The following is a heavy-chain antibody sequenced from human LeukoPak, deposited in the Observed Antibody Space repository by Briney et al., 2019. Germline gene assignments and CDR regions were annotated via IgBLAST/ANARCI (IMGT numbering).Heavy chain of an antibody. CDR3: ARELGYEEAFDI. V-gene: IGHV4-59*01. J-gene: IGHJ3*02. D-gene: IGHD5-12*01. Sequence: SETLSLTCTDSGGSISSYYWSWIRQPPGKGLEWIGYIYYSGSTNYNPSLKSRVTISVDTSKNQFSLKLSSVTAADTAVYYCARELGYEEAFDIWGQGTMVTVSS. CDR1: GGSISSYY. CDR2: IYYSGST.